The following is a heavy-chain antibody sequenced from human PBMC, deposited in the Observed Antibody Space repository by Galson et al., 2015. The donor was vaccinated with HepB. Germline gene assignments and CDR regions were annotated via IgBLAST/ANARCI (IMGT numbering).Heavy chain of an antibody. D-gene: IGHD2-15*01. CDR1: GGTFSSYT. V-gene: IGHV1-69*02. CDR3: ARGSTATANYFDY. Sequence: SVKVSCKASGGTFSSYTISWVRQAPGQGLEWMGRIIPILGIANYAQKFQGRVTITADKSTSTAYMELSSLRSEDTAVYYCARGSTATANYFDYWGQGTLVTVSS. J-gene: IGHJ4*02. CDR2: IIPILGIA.